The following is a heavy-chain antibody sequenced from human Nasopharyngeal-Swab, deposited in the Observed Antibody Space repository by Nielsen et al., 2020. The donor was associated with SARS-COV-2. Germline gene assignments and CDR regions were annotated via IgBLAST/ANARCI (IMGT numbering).Heavy chain of an antibody. CDR1: GFTFNYFG. CDR3: AKSMAYVQLSGTYNLDF. CDR2: ISYEGSIR. D-gene: IGHD3-10*02. V-gene: IGHV3-30*18. Sequence: GESLKISCAASGFTFNYFGMHWVRQAPGKGLEWVAFISYEGSIRNYIDSVKGRFTVSRDSSKNTVYLQMNSLRPDDTAVYFCAKSMAYVQLSGTYNLDFWGQGTLVTVSS. J-gene: IGHJ4*02.